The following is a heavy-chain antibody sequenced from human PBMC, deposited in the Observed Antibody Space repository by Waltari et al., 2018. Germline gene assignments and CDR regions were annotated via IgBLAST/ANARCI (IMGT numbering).Heavy chain of an antibody. CDR2: IYYSGST. J-gene: IGHJ4*02. CDR3: ARTLLSLSRELYYFDY. D-gene: IGHD1-7*01. V-gene: IGHV4-59*11. CDR1: GGSISSHY. Sequence: QVQLQESGPGLVKPSETLSLTCTVSGGSISSHYWSWIRQPPGKGLEWIGYIYYSGSTNDNPSLKSRVTISVDTSKNQFSLKLSSVTAADTAVYYCARTLLSLSRELYYFDYWGQGTLVTVSS.